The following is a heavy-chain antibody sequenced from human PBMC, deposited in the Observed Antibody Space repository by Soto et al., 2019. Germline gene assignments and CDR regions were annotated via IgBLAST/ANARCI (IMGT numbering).Heavy chain of an antibody. J-gene: IGHJ4*02. V-gene: IGHV4-39*01. CDR2: IYYSGST. CDR3: ARLVAGTTYGPYFDY. Sequence: PSXTLSLTCTVSGGSISSSSYYWGWIRQPAGKGPEWIGSIYYSGSTYYNPSLKSRVTISVDTSKNQFSLKLSSVTAADTAVYYCARLVAGTTYGPYFDYWGQGTLVTVSS. D-gene: IGHD6-19*01. CDR1: GGSISSSSYY.